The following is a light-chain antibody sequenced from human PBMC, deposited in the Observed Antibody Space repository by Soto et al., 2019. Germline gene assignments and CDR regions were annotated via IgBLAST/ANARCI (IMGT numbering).Light chain of an antibody. CDR2: DAS. V-gene: IGKV1-33*01. J-gene: IGKJ4*01. Sequence: DIQMTQSPSSLSASVTDRVTITCQASRVIRNYLNWYQQKPGRAPKLLIYDASNLEAGVPSRFSGSGSGTLFTFTISSLQPEDIATYYCQQYDALPLTFGGGTKVDIK. CDR1: RVIRNY. CDR3: QQYDALPLT.